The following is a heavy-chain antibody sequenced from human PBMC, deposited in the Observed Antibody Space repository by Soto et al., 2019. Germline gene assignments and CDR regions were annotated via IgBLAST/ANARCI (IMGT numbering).Heavy chain of an antibody. V-gene: IGHV3-21*01. CDR2: ISSSSSYI. D-gene: IGHD3-9*01. Sequence: GGSLRLSCASSGFTFSSYSMNWVRQAPGKGLEWVSSISSSSSYIYYADSVKGRFTISRDNAKNSLYLQMNSLRAEDTAVYYCARKGRIWPSHYDIFDYWGQGTLVTVSS. J-gene: IGHJ4*02. CDR3: ARKGRIWPSHYDIFDY. CDR1: GFTFSSYS.